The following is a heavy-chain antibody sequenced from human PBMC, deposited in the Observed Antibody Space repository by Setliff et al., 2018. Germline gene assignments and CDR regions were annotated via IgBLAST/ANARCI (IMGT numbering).Heavy chain of an antibody. CDR1: GLTFSSYS. J-gene: IGHJ4*02. V-gene: IGHV3-23*01. Sequence: GGSLRLSCAASGLTFSSYSMSWVRQAPGKGLEWVSVINNIGDTVYYADSVKGRFTIFRDNSKNTLSLQMNSLRAEDTAVYYCAKFSRLGANTFFDYWGQGTLVTVSS. CDR2: INNIGDTV. CDR3: AKFSRLGANTFFDY. D-gene: IGHD1-26*01.